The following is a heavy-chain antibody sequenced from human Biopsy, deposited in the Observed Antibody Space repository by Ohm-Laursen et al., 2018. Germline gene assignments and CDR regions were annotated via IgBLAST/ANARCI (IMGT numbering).Heavy chain of an antibody. D-gene: IGHD1-26*01. Sequence: GASVKVSCKASGYSFTNYGISWVRQAPGQGLEWMGGIIPIPNVATYAQKFQGRITITADESTSTAYMELSSLTSDDTAVYFCARGEGSSWFDPWGQGTLVIVSS. CDR1: GYSFTNYG. CDR2: IIPIPNVA. J-gene: IGHJ5*02. CDR3: ARGEGSSWFDP. V-gene: IGHV1-69*10.